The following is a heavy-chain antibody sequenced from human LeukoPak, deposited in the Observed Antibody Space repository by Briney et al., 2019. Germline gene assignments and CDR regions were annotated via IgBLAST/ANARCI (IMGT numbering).Heavy chain of an antibody. V-gene: IGHV3-30-3*01. J-gene: IGHJ4*02. CDR1: GFTFSSYA. CDR2: ISYDGSNK. D-gene: IGHD6-13*01. CDR3: ARDSPAAGG. Sequence: GGSLRLSCAASGFTFSSYAMHWVRQAPGKGLEWVAVISYDGSNKYYADSVKGRFTISRDNSKNTLYLQMNSLRAEDTAVYYCARDSPAAGGWGQGTLVTVSS.